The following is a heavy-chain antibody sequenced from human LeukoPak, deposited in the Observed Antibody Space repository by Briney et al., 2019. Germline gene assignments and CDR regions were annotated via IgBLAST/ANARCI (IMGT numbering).Heavy chain of an antibody. Sequence: ASVKVSCKASGGTFSSYAISWVRQAPGQGLERMGRIIPILGIANYAQKFQGRVTITADKSTSTAYMELSSLRSEDTAVYYCARDNYYDSSGYFPYWGQGTLVTVSS. CDR1: GGTFSSYA. D-gene: IGHD3-22*01. CDR2: IIPILGIA. V-gene: IGHV1-69*04. CDR3: ARDNYYDSSGYFPY. J-gene: IGHJ4*02.